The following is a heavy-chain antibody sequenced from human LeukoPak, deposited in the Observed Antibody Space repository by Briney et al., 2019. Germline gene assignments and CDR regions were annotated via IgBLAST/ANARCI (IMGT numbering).Heavy chain of an antibody. D-gene: IGHD3-22*01. CDR1: GSTFTSYG. CDR2: ISAYNGNT. J-gene: IGHJ4*02. Sequence: GASVKVSCKASGSTFTSYGISWVRQAPGQGLEWMGWISAYNGNTNYAQKLQGRVTMTTDTSTSTAYMELRSLRSDDTAVYYCARGAWHYDSSGDFDYWGQGTLVTVSS. CDR3: ARGAWHYDSSGDFDY. V-gene: IGHV1-18*01.